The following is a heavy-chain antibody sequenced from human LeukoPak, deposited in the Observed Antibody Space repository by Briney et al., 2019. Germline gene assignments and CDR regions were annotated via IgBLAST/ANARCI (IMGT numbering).Heavy chain of an antibody. CDR3: AGGGDYDY. CDR2: IYYSGST. Sequence: RPSETLSLTCAVYGGSFSGYYWSWIRQPPGKGLEWIGYIYYSGSTNYNPSLKSRVTISVDTSKNQFSLKLSSVTAADTAVYYCAGGGDYDYWGQGTLVTVSS. D-gene: IGHD4-17*01. V-gene: IGHV4-59*01. J-gene: IGHJ4*02. CDR1: GGSFSGYY.